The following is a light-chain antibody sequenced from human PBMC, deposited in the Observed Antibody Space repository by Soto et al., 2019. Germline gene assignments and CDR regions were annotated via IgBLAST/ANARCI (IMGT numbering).Light chain of an antibody. J-gene: IGKJ2*01. CDR2: DAS. CDR1: QSVSSY. V-gene: IGKV3-11*01. Sequence: EIVLTQSPVTLSLSPGERATLSCRASQSVSSYLAWYQQKPGQAPRLLIYDASNRATGIPARFSGSGSGTDFTLTISRLEPEDFAVYYCQRRRNWPQPFGQGTKLEIK. CDR3: QRRRNWPQP.